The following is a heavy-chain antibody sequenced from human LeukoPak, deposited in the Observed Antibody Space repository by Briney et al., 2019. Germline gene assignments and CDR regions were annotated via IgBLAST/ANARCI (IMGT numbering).Heavy chain of an antibody. D-gene: IGHD3-10*01. J-gene: IGHJ4*02. CDR1: GFTFEDNG. Sequence: GGSLRLSCAASGFTFEDNGMSWVRQAPGKGLEWVSGLNWNGGSTGYADSVKGRFTISRDNARNSLYLQMNSLRTEDTALYYCATHSYYYGSGSYPXXLDYWGQGTLVTVSA. V-gene: IGHV3-20*04. CDR2: LNWNGGST. CDR3: ATHSYYYGSGSYPXXLDY.